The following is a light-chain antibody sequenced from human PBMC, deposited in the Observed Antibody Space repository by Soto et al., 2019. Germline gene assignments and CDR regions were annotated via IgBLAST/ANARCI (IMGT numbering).Light chain of an antibody. CDR1: SGSVSASYY. CDR2: STS. Sequence: QTVVTQEPSFSVSPGGTVTLTCGLSSGSVSASYYPSWYQQTPGQAPRTLIYSTSTRSSGVPDRFSGSILGNKAALTITGAQAVDESDYYCVLYMGSGISVFGGGTKVTVL. V-gene: IGLV8-61*01. CDR3: VLYMGSGISV. J-gene: IGLJ2*01.